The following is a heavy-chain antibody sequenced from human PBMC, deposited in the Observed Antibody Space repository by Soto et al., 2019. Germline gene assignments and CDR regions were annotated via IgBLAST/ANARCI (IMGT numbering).Heavy chain of an antibody. J-gene: IGHJ4*02. CDR3: ARLKGGTIFGVVTVRSFDY. Sequence: SETLSLTCTVSGGSISRYYWSWIRQPPGKGLEWIGYTYYSGSTNYNPSLKSRVTISVDTSKNQFSLKLSSVTAADTAVYYCARLKGGTIFGVVTVRSFDYWGQGTLVTVSS. CDR2: TYYSGST. CDR1: GGSISRYY. D-gene: IGHD3-3*01. V-gene: IGHV4-59*08.